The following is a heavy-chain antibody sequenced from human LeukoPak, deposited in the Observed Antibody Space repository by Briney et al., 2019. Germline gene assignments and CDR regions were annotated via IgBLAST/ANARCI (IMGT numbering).Heavy chain of an antibody. D-gene: IGHD3-10*01. J-gene: IGHJ6*04. CDR2: INPSGGST. CDR1: GYTFTSYY. CDR3: ARGPLYYYGSGRGYGMDV. Sequence: ASVTVSYKASGYTFTSYYMHWVRQAPGQGREWMGIINPSGGSTSYAQKFQGRVTITRDTSTSAVYMELRSLRSEDTAVYYCARGPLYYYGSGRGYGMDVWGKGTTVTVSS. V-gene: IGHV1-46*01.